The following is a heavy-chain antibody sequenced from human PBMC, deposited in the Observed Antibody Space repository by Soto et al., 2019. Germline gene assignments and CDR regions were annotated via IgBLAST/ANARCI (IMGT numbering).Heavy chain of an antibody. Sequence: GESLKISCKGSGYSFTSYWIAWVRQMPGKGLEWMGIIYPGDSDTRYSPSFQGQVTISADKSISTAFLQWSGLKASDTAMYYCARHNYFDTSGSSSPGAYWGQGTPVTVSS. V-gene: IGHV5-51*01. CDR3: ARHNYFDTSGSSSPGAY. J-gene: IGHJ4*02. D-gene: IGHD3-22*01. CDR2: IYPGDSDT. CDR1: GYSFTSYW.